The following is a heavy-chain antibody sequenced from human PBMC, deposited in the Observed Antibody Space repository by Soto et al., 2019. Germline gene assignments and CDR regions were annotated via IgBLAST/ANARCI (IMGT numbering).Heavy chain of an antibody. CDR3: TRTDDFWRGYYTVLGATFDY. J-gene: IGHJ4*02. Sequence: PGGSLRLSCTASGFTFGDYAMSWFRQAPGKGLEWVGFIRSKAYGGTTEYAASVKGRFTISRDDSKSIAYLQMNSLKTEDTAVYYCTRTDDFWRGYYTVLGATFDYWGQGTLVTVSS. D-gene: IGHD3-3*01. CDR1: GFTFGDYA. CDR2: IRSKAYGGTT. V-gene: IGHV3-49*03.